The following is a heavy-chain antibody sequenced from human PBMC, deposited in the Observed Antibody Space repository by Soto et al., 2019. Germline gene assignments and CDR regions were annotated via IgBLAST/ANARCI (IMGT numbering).Heavy chain of an antibody. V-gene: IGHV4-61*01. J-gene: IGHJ4*02. Sequence: SETLSLTCTLSGGSVSSGSYFWSWIRQPPGKGLEWIAYIYYSGSTKYNPSLRSRVSISRDTSKNQFSLKLTSVTAADTAVYYCARSGGGSGWLGGQGTLVTVPS. CDR3: ARSGGGSGWL. D-gene: IGHD6-19*01. CDR1: GGSVSSGSYF. CDR2: IYYSGST.